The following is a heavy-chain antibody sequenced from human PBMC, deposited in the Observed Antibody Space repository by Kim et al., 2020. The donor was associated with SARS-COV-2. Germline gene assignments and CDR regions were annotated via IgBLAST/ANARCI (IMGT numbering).Heavy chain of an antibody. D-gene: IGHD3-9*01. CDR1: GYSFTYYA. V-gene: IGHV7-4-1*02. J-gene: IGHJ5*02. Sequence: ASVKVSCKASGYSFTYYALNWVRQAPGQGPEWMGWINTNTGNPTYAQGFTGRFVFSLDTSVSPAYLQINSLKAEDTAVYYCARAPYREVNGFGILTGYYEPNWFDPWGKGTLVTVSS. CDR2: INTNTGNP. CDR3: ARAPYREVNGFGILTGYYEPNWFDP.